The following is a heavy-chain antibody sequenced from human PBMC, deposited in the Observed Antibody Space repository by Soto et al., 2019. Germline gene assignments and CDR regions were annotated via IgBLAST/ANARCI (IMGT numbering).Heavy chain of an antibody. Sequence: QLQLQESGSGLVKPSQTLSLTCAVSGGSISSGGYSWSWIRQPPGKGLERIGYIYHSGGTYYNPSLKSRVAISADRSKKQFSRNLSSVTAADTAVYYCARRSQIPTFDYWGQGTLVTVSS. CDR3: ARRSQIPTFDY. V-gene: IGHV4-30-2*01. CDR2: IYHSGGT. J-gene: IGHJ4*02. CDR1: GGSISSGGYS. D-gene: IGHD2-2*02.